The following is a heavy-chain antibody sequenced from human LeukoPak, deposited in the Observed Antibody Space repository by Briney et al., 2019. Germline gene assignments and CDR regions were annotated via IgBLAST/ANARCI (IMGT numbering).Heavy chain of an antibody. V-gene: IGHV3-48*01. D-gene: IGHD1-26*01. CDR3: ARDYPEGATYYYYYMDV. J-gene: IGHJ6*03. Sequence: PGGSLRLSCAASGFTFSSYSMNWVRQAPGKGLEWVSYISSSSSSTIYYADSVKGRFTISRDNAKNSLYLQMNSLRAEDTAVYYCARDYPEGATYYYYYMDVWGKGTTVTVSS. CDR2: ISSSSSSTI. CDR1: GFTFSSYS.